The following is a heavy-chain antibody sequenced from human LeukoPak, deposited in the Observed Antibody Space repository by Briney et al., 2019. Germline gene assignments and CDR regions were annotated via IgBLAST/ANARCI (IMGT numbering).Heavy chain of an antibody. CDR2: INHSGST. D-gene: IGHD6-13*01. CDR1: GGSFSGYY. J-gene: IGHJ4*02. CDR3: ARAEYSSSWYQVY. V-gene: IGHV4-34*01. Sequence: PSETLSLTCAVYGGSFSGYYWSWIRQPPGKGLEWIGEINHSGSTNYNPSLKSRVTISEDTSKNQFSLKLSSVTAADTAVYYCARAEYSSSWYQVYWGQGTLVTVSS.